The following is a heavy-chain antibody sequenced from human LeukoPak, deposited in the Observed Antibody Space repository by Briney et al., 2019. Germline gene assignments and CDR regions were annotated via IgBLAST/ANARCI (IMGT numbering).Heavy chain of an antibody. CDR1: GYSISSGYY. J-gene: IGHJ3*02. CDR2: IYHSGST. V-gene: IGHV4-38-2*02. CDR3: AGGFGSRVGATRGDAFDI. D-gene: IGHD1-26*01. Sequence: SETLSLTCTVSGYSISSGYYWGWIRQPPGKGLEWIGSIYHSGSTYYNPSLKSRVTISVDTSKNQFSLKLSSVTAADTAVYYCAGGFGSRVGATRGDAFDIWGQGTMVTVSS.